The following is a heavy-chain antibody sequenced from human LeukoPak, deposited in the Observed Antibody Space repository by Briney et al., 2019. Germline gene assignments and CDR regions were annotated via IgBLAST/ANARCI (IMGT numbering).Heavy chain of an antibody. V-gene: IGHV4-30-2*01. D-gene: IGHD3-22*01. CDR3: ARDQVDYDIPDHFDY. J-gene: IGHJ4*02. CDR1: GGSISSGIYY. CDR2: IYHSGSS. Sequence: KTSETLSLTCTVSGGSISSGIYYWSWIRQPPGKGLEWIGYIYHSGSSYYNPSLKSRVTISVDRSKNQFSLNLTSVTAADTAMYYCARDQVDYDIPDHFDYWGKGTLVTVSS.